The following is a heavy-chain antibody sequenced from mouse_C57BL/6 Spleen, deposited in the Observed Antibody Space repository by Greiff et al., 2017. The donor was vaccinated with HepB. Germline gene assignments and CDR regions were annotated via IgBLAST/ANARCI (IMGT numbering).Heavy chain of an antibody. D-gene: IGHD1-1*02. CDR3: TRVGGDY. J-gene: IGHJ2*01. CDR2: IDPETGGT. V-gene: IGHV1-15*01. CDR1: GYTFTDYE. Sequence: QVQLQQSGAELVRPGASVKLSCKASGYTFTDYEMHWVKQTPVHGLEWIGAIDPETGGTAYNQKFKGKAILTADKSSSTAYMELRSLTSEDSADYYCTRVGGDYWGQGTTLTVSS.